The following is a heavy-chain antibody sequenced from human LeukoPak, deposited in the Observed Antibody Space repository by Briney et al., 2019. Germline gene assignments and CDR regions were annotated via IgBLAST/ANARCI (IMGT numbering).Heavy chain of an antibody. J-gene: IGHJ4*02. V-gene: IGHV3-53*01. CDR1: GFIVSSNY. D-gene: IGHD3-3*02. CDR2: IHNGGST. Sequence: GGSLRLSCAASGFIVSSNYMTWVRQAPGKGLEWVSVIHNGGSTYYADSVKGRFTISRDNSKNTLYLQMNSLRVEDTAVYYCTALARDYWGQGILVTVSS. CDR3: TALARDY.